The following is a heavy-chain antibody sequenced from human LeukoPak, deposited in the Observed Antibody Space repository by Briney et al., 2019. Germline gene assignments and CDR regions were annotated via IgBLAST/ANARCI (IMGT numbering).Heavy chain of an antibody. V-gene: IGHV3-48*04. CDR1: GFTFSDYS. J-gene: IGHJ4*02. D-gene: IGHD1-1*01. Sequence: PGGSLRLSCAASGFTFSDYSMNWVRQAPGKGREGISWIGISSGNTKYADPVKGRFTISGGNAKNSLYLQMNSLRVEDTAVYYCARDHNYAFDNWGQGTLVTVSS. CDR2: IGISSGNT. CDR3: ARDHNYAFDN.